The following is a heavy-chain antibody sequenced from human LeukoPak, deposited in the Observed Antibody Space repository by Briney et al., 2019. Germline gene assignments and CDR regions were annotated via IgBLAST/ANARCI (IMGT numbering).Heavy chain of an antibody. CDR3: AGVTCSGGSCYSLDY. V-gene: IGHV4-39*07. CDR2: IDYSGIT. CDR1: GGAISSSSYH. D-gene: IGHD2-15*01. Sequence: SETLSLTCTVSGGAISSSSYHWGWIRQPPGKGLEWIGSIDYSGITYYNPSLKSRVTISVDTSKNQFSLKLTSVTAADTAVYFCAGVTCSGGSCYSLDYWGQGTLVTVSS. J-gene: IGHJ4*02.